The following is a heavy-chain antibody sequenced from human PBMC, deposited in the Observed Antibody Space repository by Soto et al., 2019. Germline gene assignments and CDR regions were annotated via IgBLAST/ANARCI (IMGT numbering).Heavy chain of an antibody. CDR3: ASGGVTGTYFDY. D-gene: IGHD1-20*01. Sequence: QLQLVESGGGLVKPGGSLRLSCAASGFTFSDYYMSWIRQAPGKGLEWVSYISSSSSYTNYADSVKGRFTISRDNAKNSLYLQMNSLRAEDTAVYYCASGGVTGTYFDYWGQGTLVTVSS. CDR1: GFTFSDYY. J-gene: IGHJ4*02. V-gene: IGHV3-11*06. CDR2: ISSSSSYT.